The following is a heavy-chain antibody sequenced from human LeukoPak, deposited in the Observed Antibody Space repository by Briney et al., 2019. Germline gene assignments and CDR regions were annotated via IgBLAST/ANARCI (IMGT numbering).Heavy chain of an antibody. D-gene: IGHD6-13*01. J-gene: IGHJ4*02. V-gene: IGHV4-34*01. CDR3: ARSGRGYSYGDRYSSSWYYNY. CDR2: INHSGST. Sequence: SETLSLTCAVYGGSFSGYYWSWTRQPPGKGLEWIGEINHSGSTNYNPSLKSRVTISVDTSKNQFSLKLSSVTAADTAVYYCARSGRGYSYGDRYSSSWYYNYWSQGTLVTVSS. CDR1: GGSFSGYY.